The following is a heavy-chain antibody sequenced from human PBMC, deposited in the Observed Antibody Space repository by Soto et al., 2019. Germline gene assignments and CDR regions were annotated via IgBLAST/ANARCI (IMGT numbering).Heavy chain of an antibody. Sequence: PSETLSLTCSVSGGSIDSANYCWTWIRQLPGKGPEWIGNIYYSGTTFYNPSLKSRLTISIDTSRNQFSLKVTSVTAADPAVYFCARDQGYRDFFSAPHYYYHMDIWGQGTTVTVSS. J-gene: IGHJ6*02. CDR2: IYYSGTT. CDR3: ARDQGYRDFFSAPHYYYHMDI. V-gene: IGHV4-30-4*01. CDR1: GGSIDSANYC. D-gene: IGHD3-3*01.